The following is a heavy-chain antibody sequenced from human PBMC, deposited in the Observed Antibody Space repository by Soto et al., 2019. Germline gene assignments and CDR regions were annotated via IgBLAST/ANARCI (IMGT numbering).Heavy chain of an antibody. Sequence: ASVKVSCKASGYTFTRYYYHWVRQAPGQINSSGTSTTYAQKFQGSFTMTRDTSTSTVYMDLSSLRSEDTAVYHCDRFLECLLLYGFDIWGKGTMVTVS. CDR2: NSSGTST. V-gene: IGHV1-46*03. CDR1: GYTFTRYY. D-gene: IGHD3-3*01. J-gene: IGHJ3*02. CDR3: DRFLECLLLYGFDI.